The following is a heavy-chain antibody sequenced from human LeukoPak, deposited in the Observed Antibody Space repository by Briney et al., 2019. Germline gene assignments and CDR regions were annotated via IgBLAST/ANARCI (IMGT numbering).Heavy chain of an antibody. CDR3: ARGHVNLIDY. CDR2: IYASGTT. Sequence: TASETLSLTCTVSGDLVSSVSSYWAWIRQPAGKGLEWIGRIYASGTTNYNPSLKSRATISRDTSKNQFSLNLSTVTAADTAIYFCARGHVNLIDYWGPGTVVTVSS. V-gene: IGHV4-61*02. D-gene: IGHD3-16*01. CDR1: GDLVSSVSSY. J-gene: IGHJ4*02.